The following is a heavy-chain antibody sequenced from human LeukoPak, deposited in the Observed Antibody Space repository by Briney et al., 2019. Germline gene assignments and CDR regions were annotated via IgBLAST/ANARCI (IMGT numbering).Heavy chain of an antibody. CDR3: AKRNYDILTGYLLDY. CDR2: ISGSGGST. D-gene: IGHD3-9*01. V-gene: IGHV3-23*01. J-gene: IGHJ4*02. Sequence: PGGSLRLSCAASGFTFSSYAMSWVRQAPGKGLEWVSAISGSGGSTYYADSVKGRFTISRDNSKNTLYRQMNSLRAEDTAVYYCAKRNYDILTGYLLDYWGQGTLVTVSS. CDR1: GFTFSSYA.